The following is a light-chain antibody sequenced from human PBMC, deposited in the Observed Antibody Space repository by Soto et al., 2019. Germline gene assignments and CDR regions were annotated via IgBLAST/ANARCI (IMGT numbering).Light chain of an antibody. CDR3: QQYGSSPQT. CDR1: RGVSANY. V-gene: IGKV3-20*01. Sequence: ENLLTQSPGTLSLSPGEGATLSCRASRGVSANYLAWYQQKPGQAPTLLIYGASIRAAGIPDRFSGSGSGTDFTLTISRLEPEDFAVYYCQQYGSSPQTFGQGTKVDIK. J-gene: IGKJ1*01. CDR2: GAS.